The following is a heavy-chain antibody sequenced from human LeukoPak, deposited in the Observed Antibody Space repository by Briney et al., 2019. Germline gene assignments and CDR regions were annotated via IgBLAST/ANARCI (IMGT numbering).Heavy chain of an antibody. CDR1: GFTVRSNY. CDR3: ARVLSGRGSLYSYYYYMDV. CDR2: IYSGGRT. D-gene: IGHD3-10*01. Sequence: GGSLRLSCAASGFTVRSNYMSWVRQAPGKGLEWVSVIYSGGRTYYADSVKGRFTISRDNSKNTLYLQMNSLRAEDTAVYYCARVLSGRGSLYSYYYYMDVWGKGTTVTISS. J-gene: IGHJ6*03. V-gene: IGHV3-53*01.